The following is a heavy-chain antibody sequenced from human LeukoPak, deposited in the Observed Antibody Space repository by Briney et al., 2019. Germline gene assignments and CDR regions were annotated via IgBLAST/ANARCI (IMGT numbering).Heavy chain of an antibody. D-gene: IGHD3-10*01. CDR1: GFTFSSYS. V-gene: IGHV3-48*02. J-gene: IGHJ4*02. CDR3: ARDLITMVRGVLWVATPQS. CDR2: ISSSSSTI. Sequence: GGSLRLSCAASGFTFSSYSMNWVRQAPGKGLEWVSYISSSSSTIYYADSVKGRFTISRDNAKNSLYLQMNSLRDEDTAVYYCARDLITMVRGVLWVATPQSWGQGTLVTVSS.